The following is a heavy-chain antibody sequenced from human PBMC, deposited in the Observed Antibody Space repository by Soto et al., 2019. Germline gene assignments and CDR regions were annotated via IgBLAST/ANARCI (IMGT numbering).Heavy chain of an antibody. Sequence: PSETLSLTCTVSGGSVSSNHYYWGWVRQTPGKGLEWIATIFHNGNTYSNPSFRGRVTISLDTSKNLFSLKLTSVTAADTAVYFCSSLSYSVSYYLHPFDNWGRGTLVTVSS. CDR1: GGSVSSNHYY. D-gene: IGHD1-26*01. CDR3: SSLSYSVSYYLHPFDN. CDR2: IFHNGNT. J-gene: IGHJ4*02. V-gene: IGHV4-39*01.